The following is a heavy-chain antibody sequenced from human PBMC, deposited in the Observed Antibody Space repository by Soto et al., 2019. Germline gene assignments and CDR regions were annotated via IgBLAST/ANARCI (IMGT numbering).Heavy chain of an antibody. CDR3: AISIAASLNWFDP. Sequence: EVQLVESGGGLVQPGGSLRLSCAASGFTFSSYWMSWVRQAPGKGLEWVANIKQDGSEKYYVDSVKGRFTTSRDNAKNSLYLQMNSRRAEATAVYYCAISIAASLNWFDPWGQGTLVTVSS. CDR2: IKQDGSEK. D-gene: IGHD6-25*01. V-gene: IGHV3-7*01. J-gene: IGHJ5*02. CDR1: GFTFSSYW.